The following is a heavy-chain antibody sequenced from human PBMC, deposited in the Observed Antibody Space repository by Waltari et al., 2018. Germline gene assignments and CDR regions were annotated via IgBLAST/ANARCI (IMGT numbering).Heavy chain of an antibody. V-gene: IGHV4-38-2*01. CDR2: IYHDGTT. Sequence: QVQLQESGPRLVKPSETLSLTCDVSGYAINSGFYWGWFRQAPEKGLEWIATIYHDGTTFYNRSLTSRVTTSMDTSKNQISLKLKSVTAADTAVYYCTRQTLGYCTSAACRRLEAWGQGTLVTVSS. CDR1: GYAINSGFY. CDR3: TRQTLGYCTSAACRRLEA. J-gene: IGHJ5*02. D-gene: IGHD2-8*02.